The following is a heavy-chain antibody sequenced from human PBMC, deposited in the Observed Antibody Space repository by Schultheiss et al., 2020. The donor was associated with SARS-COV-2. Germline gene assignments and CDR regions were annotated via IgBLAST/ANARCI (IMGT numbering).Heavy chain of an antibody. V-gene: IGHV4-4*02. J-gene: IGHJ6*02. Sequence: SETLSLTCAVSGGSISSSNWWSWVRQPPGKGLEWTGEINHSGSTYYNPSLKSRVTISVDTSKNQFSLKLSSMTAADTAVYYCARASLSGLVYADYYYYYGMDVWGQGTTVTVSS. D-gene: IGHD2-8*01. CDR1: GGSISSSNW. CDR3: ARASLSGLVYADYYYYYGMDV. CDR2: INHSGST.